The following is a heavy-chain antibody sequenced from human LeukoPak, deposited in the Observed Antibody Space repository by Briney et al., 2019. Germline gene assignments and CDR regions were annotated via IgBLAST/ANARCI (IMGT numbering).Heavy chain of an antibody. V-gene: IGHV4-59*12. CDR3: ARDSVAHYGGFDY. D-gene: IGHD4-23*01. Sequence: SETLSLTCTVSGGSISSYYWSWIRQPPGKGLEWIGYIYYSGSTNYNPSLKSRVTISVDTSKNQFSLKLSSVTAADTAVYYCARDSVAHYGGFDYWGQGTLVTVSS. CDR2: IYYSGST. J-gene: IGHJ4*02. CDR1: GGSISSYY.